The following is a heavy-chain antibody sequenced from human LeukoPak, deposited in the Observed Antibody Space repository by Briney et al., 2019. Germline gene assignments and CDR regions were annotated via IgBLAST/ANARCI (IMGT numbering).Heavy chain of an antibody. CDR3: ARDANCGGDCYSLDY. CDR2: ISSSSSYI. D-gene: IGHD2-21*01. Sequence: GGSLRLSCAASGFTFSSYSMNWVRQAPGKGLEWVSSISSSSSYIYYADSVKGRFTIFRDNAKNSLYLQMNSLRAEDTAVYYCARDANCGGDCYSLDYWGQGTLVTVSS. CDR1: GFTFSSYS. V-gene: IGHV3-21*01. J-gene: IGHJ4*02.